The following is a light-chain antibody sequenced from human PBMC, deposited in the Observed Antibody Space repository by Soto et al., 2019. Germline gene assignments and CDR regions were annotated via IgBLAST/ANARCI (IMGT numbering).Light chain of an antibody. CDR1: QSLIHSDGNTY. CDR2: KVS. CDR3: MQGTHWPPT. Sequence: DVLMTQSPLSLPITLGQPASISCRSSQSLIHSDGNTYLNWFQQRPGQSPRRLIYKVSNRDSGVPDRFSGSGSGTDFTLQISRVEAEDVGVYYCMQGTHWPPTFVQGTKVEIK. J-gene: IGKJ1*01. V-gene: IGKV2-30*02.